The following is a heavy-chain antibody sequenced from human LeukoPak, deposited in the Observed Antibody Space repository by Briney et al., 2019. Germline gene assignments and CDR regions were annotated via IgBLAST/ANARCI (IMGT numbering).Heavy chain of an antibody. J-gene: IGHJ4*02. CDR1: GASVSSSY. CDR2: VYPSGSS. V-gene: IGHV4-4*09. Sequence: SETLSLSCTVSGASVSSSYWSWIRQPPGRGLEWIGYVYPSGSSDYSPSLRSRVTISLETSSNQFSPKLRSVTAADTAVYYCARTQDRDMGYCFDVWGQGTLVTVSS. CDR3: ARTQDRDMGYCFDV. D-gene: IGHD5-18*01.